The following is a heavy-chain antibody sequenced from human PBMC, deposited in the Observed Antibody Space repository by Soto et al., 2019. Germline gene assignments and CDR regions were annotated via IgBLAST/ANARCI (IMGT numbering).Heavy chain of an antibody. Sequence: EVQLLESGGGLVQPGGSLRLSCVGSGFTFNRHAMNWVRQAPGKGLEWVSSISDRGDSRYYADSVKGRFTISRGNSKNTLYLQMNGLAAEDTAVYYCAKEGVTVGTSYLGNWGQGTLVTVSS. V-gene: IGHV3-23*01. CDR1: GFTFNRHA. CDR2: ISDRGDSR. CDR3: AKEGVTVGTSYLGN. D-gene: IGHD1-26*01. J-gene: IGHJ4*02.